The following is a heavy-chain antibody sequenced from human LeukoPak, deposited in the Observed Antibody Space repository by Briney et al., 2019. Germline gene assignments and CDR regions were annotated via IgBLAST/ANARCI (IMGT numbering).Heavy chain of an antibody. V-gene: IGHV3-64*01. CDR3: ASLDRSEIP. CDR2: VSADESGK. D-gene: IGHD1-26*01. J-gene: IGHJ5*02. CDR1: GFSFDKFG. Sequence: GGSLRLSCVASGFSFDKFGMHWVRQAPGKGLEYVSSVSADESGKYYTKSVRGRFSISRDNSKNTMYLQLGDLRPDDMGIYYCASLDRSEIPWGPGTLVTVSS.